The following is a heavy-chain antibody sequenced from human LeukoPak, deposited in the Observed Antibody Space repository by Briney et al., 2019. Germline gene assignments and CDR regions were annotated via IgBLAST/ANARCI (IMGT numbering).Heavy chain of an antibody. CDR3: ATGLWWLRLPSYFDY. V-gene: IGHV1-24*01. J-gene: IGHJ4*02. Sequence: ASVKVSCKVSGYTLTELSMHWVRQAPGKGLEWMGGFDPEDGETIYAQKFQGRVTMTEDTSTDTAYMELSSLRSEDTAVYYCATGLWWLRLPSYFDYWGQGTLVTVSS. CDR1: GYTLTELS. CDR2: FDPEDGET. D-gene: IGHD5-12*01.